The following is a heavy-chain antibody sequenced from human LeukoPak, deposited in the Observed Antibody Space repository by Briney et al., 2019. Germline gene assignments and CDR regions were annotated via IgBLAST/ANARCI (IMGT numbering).Heavy chain of an antibody. CDR3: AKDLRFLESSGYDY. D-gene: IGHD3-3*01. Sequence: PGGSLRLSCAASGFTFSSYAMSWVRQAPGKGLEWVSAISGSGGSTYYADSVKGRFTISRDNSKNTLYLQMNSLRAEDTAVYYCAKDLRFLESSGYDYWGQGTLVTVSS. CDR2: ISGSGGST. J-gene: IGHJ4*02. V-gene: IGHV3-23*01. CDR1: GFTFSSYA.